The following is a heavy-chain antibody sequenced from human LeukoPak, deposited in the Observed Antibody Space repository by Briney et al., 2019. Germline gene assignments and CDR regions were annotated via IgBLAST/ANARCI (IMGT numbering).Heavy chain of an antibody. CDR3: ARDPVGGDIDY. V-gene: IGHV3-48*03. J-gene: IGHJ4*02. D-gene: IGHD5-24*01. Sequence: GGSLRLSCAASGFTFSSYQMNWVRQAPGKGLEWVSYITSSGSTMYYADSVRGRFTISRDNAKNSLYLQMNSLRAEDTAVYYCARDPVGGDIDYWGQGNLVTVSS. CDR2: ITSSGSTM. CDR1: GFTFSSYQ.